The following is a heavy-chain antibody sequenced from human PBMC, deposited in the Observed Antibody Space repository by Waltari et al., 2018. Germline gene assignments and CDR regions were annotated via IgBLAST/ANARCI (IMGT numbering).Heavy chain of an antibody. J-gene: IGHJ4*02. D-gene: IGHD5-12*01. V-gene: IGHV3-21*02. Sequence: EVQLVESGGGLVKHGGSLRLPCAAAGFTFSSYSLNWVRQAPGKVLEWVSSISTSSSNRYYADSVKGRFTISRDNAKNSLYLQLNTLRAEDTAIYYCARGVAITETPWFGYWGQGTLVSVSS. CDR2: ISTSSSNR. CDR3: ARGVAITETPWFGY. CDR1: GFTFSSYS.